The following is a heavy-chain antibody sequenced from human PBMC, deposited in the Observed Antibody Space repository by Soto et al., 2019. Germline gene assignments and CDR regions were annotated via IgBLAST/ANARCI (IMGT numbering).Heavy chain of an antibody. CDR3: ARESITMVRGSQMGGMDV. Sequence: LRLSCAASGFTFSSYGMHWVRQAPGKGLEWVAVIWYDGSNKYYADSVKGRFTISRDNSKNTLYLQMNSLRAEDTAVYYCARESITMVRGSQMGGMDVWGQGTTVTVSS. CDR1: GFTFSSYG. J-gene: IGHJ6*02. CDR2: IWYDGSNK. D-gene: IGHD3-10*01. V-gene: IGHV3-33*01.